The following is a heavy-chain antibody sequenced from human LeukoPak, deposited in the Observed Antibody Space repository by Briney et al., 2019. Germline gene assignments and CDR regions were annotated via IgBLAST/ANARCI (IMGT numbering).Heavy chain of an antibody. Sequence: ASVKVSCKASGYSFTSYDINWVRQATGQGPEWMAWINPNSGNTADAQKFQGRVTMTRDTSISTAYLELSSLTSEDTAVYYCARGVHHFDSTGYYYGELDSWGQGTLVTVSS. CDR2: INPNSGNT. J-gene: IGHJ4*02. CDR3: ARGVHHFDSTGYYYGELDS. V-gene: IGHV1-8*01. CDR1: GYSFTSYD. D-gene: IGHD3-22*01.